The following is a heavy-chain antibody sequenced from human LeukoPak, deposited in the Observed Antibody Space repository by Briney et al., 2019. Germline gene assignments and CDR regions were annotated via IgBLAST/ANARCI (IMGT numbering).Heavy chain of an antibody. CDR2: ISSSSSTI. CDR1: GFTFSSYS. D-gene: IGHD1-26*01. CDR3: ARGGRIVTKAVGVIFDY. Sequence: GGSLRLSCAASGFTFSSYSMNWVRQAPGKGLEWVSYISSSSSTIYYADSVKGRFTISRDNAKNSLYLQMNSLRAEDTAVYYCARGGRIVTKAVGVIFDYWGQGTLVTVSS. V-gene: IGHV3-48*04. J-gene: IGHJ4*02.